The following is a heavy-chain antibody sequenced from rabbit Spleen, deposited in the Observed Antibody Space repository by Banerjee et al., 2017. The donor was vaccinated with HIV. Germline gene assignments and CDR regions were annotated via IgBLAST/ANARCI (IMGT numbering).Heavy chain of an antibody. CDR3: ARDLNTGGGGVAYGMDL. V-gene: IGHV1S45*01. J-gene: IGHJ4*01. CDR1: GIDFSSSYW. CDR2: IDVSKTGST. Sequence: QQQLEESGGGLVKPGGTLTLTCTASGIDFSSSYWICWVRQAPGKGLEWIACIDVSKTGSTYYASWAKGRFTISKTSSTTVTLQMTSLTAADTATYFCARDLNTGGGGVAYGMDLWGPGTLVTVS. D-gene: IGHD1-1*01.